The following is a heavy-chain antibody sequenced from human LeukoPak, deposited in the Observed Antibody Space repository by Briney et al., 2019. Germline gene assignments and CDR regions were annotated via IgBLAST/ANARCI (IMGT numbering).Heavy chain of an antibody. CDR2: ISGSGGST. CDR3: AKVASMGTTVTSADY. D-gene: IGHD4-17*01. V-gene: IGHV3-23*01. J-gene: IGHJ4*02. Sequence: GGSLRLSCAASGFTFTSYAMSWVRQAPGKGLEWVSAISGSGGSTSYADSVKGRFTISTDNSKNTLYLQMNSLRAEDTAVYYCAKVASMGTTVTSADYWGQGTLVTVSS. CDR1: GFTFTSYA.